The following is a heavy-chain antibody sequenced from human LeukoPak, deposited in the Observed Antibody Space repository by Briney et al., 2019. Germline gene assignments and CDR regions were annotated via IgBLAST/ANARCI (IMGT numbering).Heavy chain of an antibody. Sequence: GGSLRLSCSASGFTFSSCAMHWGRQGPGKGLEYVSGINDNGRRTHYGDSAKGRFTISRDDSRNTVFLQMSSLRGEDTALYYCVKDLSGSYTFDYWGQGISVTVSS. CDR2: INDNGRRT. J-gene: IGHJ4*02. CDR1: GFTFSSCA. CDR3: VKDLSGSYTFDY. D-gene: IGHD1-26*01. V-gene: IGHV3-64D*09.